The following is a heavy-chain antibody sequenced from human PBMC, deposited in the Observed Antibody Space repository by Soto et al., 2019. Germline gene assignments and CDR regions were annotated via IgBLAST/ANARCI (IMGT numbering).Heavy chain of an antibody. J-gene: IGHJ4*02. V-gene: IGHV5-10-1*01. Sequence: GESLKIPCKGSGYSFAGYWITWVRQKPGKGLEWMGQIDPSDSQTYYSPSFRGHVTISVTKSITTVFLQWSSLRASDTAMYYCARQIYDSDTGPNFQYYFDSWGQGTPVTVSS. CDR2: IDPSDSQT. CDR1: GYSFAGYW. D-gene: IGHD3-22*01. CDR3: ARQIYDSDTGPNFQYYFDS.